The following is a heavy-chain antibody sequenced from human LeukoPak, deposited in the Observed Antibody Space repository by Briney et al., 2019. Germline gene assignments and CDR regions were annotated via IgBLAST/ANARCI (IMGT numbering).Heavy chain of an antibody. CDR1: GYTFTSYG. J-gene: IGHJ4*02. CDR3: AKTSEIQLWPSYVDY. CDR2: ISAYNGNT. Sequence: VKVSCKASGYTFTSYGISWVRQAPGQGLEWMGWISAYNGNTNYAQKLQGRVTMTTDTSTSTAYMELRSLRSDDTAVYYCAKTSEIQLWPSYVDYWGQGTLVTVSS. V-gene: IGHV1-18*01. D-gene: IGHD5-18*01.